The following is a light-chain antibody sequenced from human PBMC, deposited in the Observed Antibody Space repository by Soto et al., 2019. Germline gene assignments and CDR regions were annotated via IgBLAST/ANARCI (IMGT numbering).Light chain of an antibody. CDR2: EVS. V-gene: IGLV2-23*02. CDR3: CSYAGSNYV. J-gene: IGLJ1*01. Sequence: QSVLTQPASVSGSPGQSITISCTGTSSDVGNYNLVSWNQHHPGKAPKLIIYEVSKRPSGVSNRFSGSKSGDTASLTISGLQAEDEADYYCCSYAGSNYVFGTGTKVTVL. CDR1: SSDVGNYNL.